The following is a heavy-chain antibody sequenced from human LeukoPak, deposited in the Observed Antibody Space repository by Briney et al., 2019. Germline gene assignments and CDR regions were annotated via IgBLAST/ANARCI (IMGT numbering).Heavy chain of an antibody. CDR3: ARDSRADSNWYYFDY. CDR1: GFAVSNSY. D-gene: IGHD6-13*01. V-gene: IGHV3-53*01. CDR2: IYSGTTT. J-gene: IGHJ4*01. Sequence: GGSLRLSCAASGFAVSNSYMSWVRQAPGKGLEWVSVIYSGTTTYYADSVKGRFTISRDNSKNTLYLQMNSLRAEDTAVYYCARDSRADSNWYYFDYWGHGTLVTVSS.